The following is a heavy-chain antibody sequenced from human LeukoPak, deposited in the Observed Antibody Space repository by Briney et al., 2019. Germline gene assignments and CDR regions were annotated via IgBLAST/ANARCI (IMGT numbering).Heavy chain of an antibody. D-gene: IGHD6-13*01. CDR3: ARGKGSWYCFDY. CDR1: GGSINSYH. CDR2: IYSSGST. J-gene: IGHJ4*02. V-gene: IGHV4-4*07. Sequence: PSETLSLTCTVSGGSINSYHWSWIRQPTGKGLEWIGRIYSSGSTNYNPSLKSRVTMSVDTSKNQFSLKLSSVTAADTAVYYCARGKGSWYCFDYWGQGTLVTVSS.